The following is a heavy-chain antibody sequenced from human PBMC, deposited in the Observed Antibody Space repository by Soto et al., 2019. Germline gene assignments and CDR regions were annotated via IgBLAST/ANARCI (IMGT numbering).Heavy chain of an antibody. Sequence: PSDTLSLTFTVTGVSISSISYYWGWIRQPQGKGLEWIGSIYYSGSTYNNPSLRSRVSMSIDTSKDQFSLKLKSVTAADTALYLCARQRTSVVTKAYFHXWGPGSMVTVSX. D-gene: IGHD2-21*02. J-gene: IGHJ4*02. V-gene: IGHV4-39*01. CDR3: ARQRTSVVTKAYFHX. CDR2: IYYSGST. CDR1: GVSISSISYY.